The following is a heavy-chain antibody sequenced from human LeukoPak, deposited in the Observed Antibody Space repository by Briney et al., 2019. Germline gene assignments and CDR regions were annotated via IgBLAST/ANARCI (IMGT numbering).Heavy chain of an antibody. CDR2: IYYSDAA. CDR3: ARVGGYDKGSYFDY. Sequence: SETLSLTCSVSGGSISSSSYYWGWIRQPPGKGLEWIGSIYYSDAAYYNPSLKGRVAISIDTSKNQFSLKVSSVTAADTAVYYCARVGGYDKGSYFDYWGQGTLVTVSS. D-gene: IGHD5-12*01. V-gene: IGHV4-39*01. CDR1: GGSISSSSYY. J-gene: IGHJ4*02.